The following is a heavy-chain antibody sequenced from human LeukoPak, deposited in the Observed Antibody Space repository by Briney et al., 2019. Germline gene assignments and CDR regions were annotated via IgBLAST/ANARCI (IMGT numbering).Heavy chain of an antibody. V-gene: IGHV1-2*02. D-gene: IGHD3-10*01. J-gene: IGHJ5*02. Sequence: ASVKVSCKASGYTFTGYYMHWVRQAPGQGLEWMGWINPNSGGTNYAQKFQGRVTMTRDTSISTAYMELSRLRSDDTAVYYCARSITMVRGGANWFDPWGQGTLVTVSS. CDR3: ARSITMVRGGANWFDP. CDR2: INPNSGGT. CDR1: GYTFTGYY.